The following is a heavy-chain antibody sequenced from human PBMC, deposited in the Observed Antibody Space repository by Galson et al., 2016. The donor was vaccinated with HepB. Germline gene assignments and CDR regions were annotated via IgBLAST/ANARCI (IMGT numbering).Heavy chain of an antibody. CDR3: ARLDVVRGRDY. D-gene: IGHD3/OR15-3a*01. J-gene: IGHJ4*02. CDR1: GFTVSNNY. CDR2: IYSGGGT. Sequence: SLRLSCAVSGFTVSNNYMSWVRQAPGKGLEWVSVIYSGGGTYYADSVKGRFTISGDNSKNTVYLQMNSLRAEDTAVYYCARLDVVRGRDYWGQGTLVTVSS. V-gene: IGHV3-53*01.